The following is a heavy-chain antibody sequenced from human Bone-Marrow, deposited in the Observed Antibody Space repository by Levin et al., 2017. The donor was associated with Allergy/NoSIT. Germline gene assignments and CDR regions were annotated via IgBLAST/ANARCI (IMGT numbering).Heavy chain of an antibody. CDR1: GLTLSDNY. Sequence: GESLKISCAASGLTLSDNYMDWVRQAPGKGLESVARTRDKANSYTTEYAASVEGRFIISRDNSRSSLYLQTNTLRTEYTSVYYCTGVRGSGRSPFNYWGQGTLVTVSS. CDR3: TGVRGSGRSPFNY. J-gene: IGHJ4*02. CDR2: TRDKANSYTT. D-gene: IGHD1-26*01. V-gene: IGHV3-72*01.